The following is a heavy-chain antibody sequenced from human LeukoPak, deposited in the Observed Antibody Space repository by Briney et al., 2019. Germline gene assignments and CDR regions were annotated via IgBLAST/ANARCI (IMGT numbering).Heavy chain of an antibody. Sequence: PSETLSLTCTVSGGSISSSSYYWGWIRQPPGKGLEWIGSIYYSGSTYYNPSLKSRVTISVDTSKNQFSLKLSSVTAADTAVYYCARMKEGYYYYYMDVWGKGTTVTVSS. V-gene: IGHV4-39*01. CDR2: IYYSGST. CDR1: GGSISSSSYY. J-gene: IGHJ6*03. CDR3: ARMKEGYYYYYMDV.